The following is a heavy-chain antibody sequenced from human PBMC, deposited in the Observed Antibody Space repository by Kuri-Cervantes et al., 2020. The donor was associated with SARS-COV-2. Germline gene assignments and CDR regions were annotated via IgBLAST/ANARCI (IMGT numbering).Heavy chain of an antibody. CDR1: GFTFSSYG. CDR3: ARGLTMDFTNTPNYYGMDV. CDR2: IWYNGSNK. Sequence: GGSLRLSCAASGFTFSSYGMHWVRQAPGKGLEWVAVIWYNGSNKYHADSVKGRFTISRDNSKNTLYLQMNSLRAEDTAVYYCARGLTMDFTNTPNYYGMDVWGQGTTVTVSS. V-gene: IGHV3-33*01. J-gene: IGHJ6*02. D-gene: IGHD3-10*01.